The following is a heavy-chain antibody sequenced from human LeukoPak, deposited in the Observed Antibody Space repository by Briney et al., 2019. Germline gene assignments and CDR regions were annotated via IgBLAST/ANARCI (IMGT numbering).Heavy chain of an antibody. D-gene: IGHD3-3*01. J-gene: IGHJ4*02. CDR3: ARDPWSGYSYYFDY. CDR1: GFTFSHYN. V-gene: IGHV3-21*01. CDR2: ISSSSSYI. Sequence: GGSLGLSCAASGFTFSHYNMNWVRQAPGKGLEWVSSISSSSSYIYYADSVKGRFTISRDNAKNSLYLQMNSLRAEDTAVYYCARDPWSGYSYYFDYWGQGTLVTVSS.